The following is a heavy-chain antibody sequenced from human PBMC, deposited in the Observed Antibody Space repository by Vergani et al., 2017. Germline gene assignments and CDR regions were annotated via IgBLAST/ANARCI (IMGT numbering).Heavy chain of an antibody. Sequence: EVQLVESGGGLVKPGGSLRLSCAASGFTFSSYSMNWVRQAPGKGLEWVSSISSSSSYIYYADSVKGRFTISRDNAKNPRYLQMNSLRAEDKAVYYCARGTGSYYYFDYWGQGTLVTVSS. CDR2: ISSSSSYI. J-gene: IGHJ4*02. D-gene: IGHD1-26*01. V-gene: IGHV3-21*01. CDR1: GFTFSSYS. CDR3: ARGTGSYYYFDY.